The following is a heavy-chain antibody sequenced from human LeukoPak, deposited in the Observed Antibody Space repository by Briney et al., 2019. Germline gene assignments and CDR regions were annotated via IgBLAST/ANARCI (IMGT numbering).Heavy chain of an antibody. CDR2: IYTSGST. D-gene: IGHD3-10*01. CDR3: ARDRDGSGSYDY. J-gene: IGHJ4*02. V-gene: IGHV4-61*02. CDR1: GGSISSGSYY. Sequence: SETLSLTCTVSGGSISSGSYYWSWIRQPAGKGLEWIGRIYTSGSTNYNPSLKSRVTISVDTSKNQFSLKLSSVTAADTAVYYCARDRDGSGSYDYWGQGTLVTVSS.